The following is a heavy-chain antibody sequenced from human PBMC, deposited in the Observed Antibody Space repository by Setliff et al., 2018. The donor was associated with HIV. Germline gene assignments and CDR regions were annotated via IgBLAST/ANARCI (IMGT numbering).Heavy chain of an antibody. D-gene: IGHD6-19*01. Sequence: SETLSLTCAVSGYSISTNEWWGWIRQPPGKGLAWIGYISNSGKIYYDPSLNSRVTLSADTSKNQLSLKLTSVTAEDTGVYYCARTVPLSAAQDAFDIWGQGTVVTVSS. CDR2: ISNSGKI. CDR3: ARTVPLSAAQDAFDI. V-gene: IGHV4-28*05. CDR1: GYSISTNEW. J-gene: IGHJ3*02.